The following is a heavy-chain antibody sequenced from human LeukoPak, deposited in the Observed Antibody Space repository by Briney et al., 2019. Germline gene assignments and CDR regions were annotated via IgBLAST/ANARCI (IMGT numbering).Heavy chain of an antibody. CDR2: ISYDGSNT. J-gene: IGHJ4*02. D-gene: IGHD6-13*01. CDR1: GFTFSSYG. Sequence: GRSLRLSCAASGFTFSSYGMHWVRQAPGKGLEWVAVISYDGSNTYYADSVKGRFTISRDNSKNMLYLQMNSLRAEDTAVYYCARIGAGSSRDYWGQGTLVTVSS. V-gene: IGHV3-30*03. CDR3: ARIGAGSSRDY.